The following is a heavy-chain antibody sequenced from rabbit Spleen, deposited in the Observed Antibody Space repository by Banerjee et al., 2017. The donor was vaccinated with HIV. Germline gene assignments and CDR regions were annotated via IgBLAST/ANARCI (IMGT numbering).Heavy chain of an antibody. J-gene: IGHJ6*01. CDR1: GFDFSTYS. CDR3: ARDTGSSFSRYGMDL. V-gene: IGHV1S45*01. CDR2: IAGSSSDFT. Sequence: QEQLVESGGGLVQPGGSLKLSCKASGFDFSTYSMSWVRQAPGKGLEWISCIAGSSSDFTYSATWAKGRFTISKTSSTTVTLQMTSLTVADTATYFCARDTGSSFSRYGMDLWGPGTLVTVS. D-gene: IGHD8-1*01.